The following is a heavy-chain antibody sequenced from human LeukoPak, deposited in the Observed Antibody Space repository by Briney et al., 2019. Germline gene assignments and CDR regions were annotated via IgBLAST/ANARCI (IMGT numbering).Heavy chain of an antibody. CDR2: ISGSGGST. Sequence: GGSLRHSCAASGFTFSSYGMSWVRQAPGKGLEWVSAISGSGGSTYYADSVKGRFTISRDNSKNTLYLQMNSLRADDTAIYYCARETPHNDFWGQGTLVTVSS. CDR3: ARETPHNDF. J-gene: IGHJ4*02. CDR1: GFTFSSYG. V-gene: IGHV3-23*01.